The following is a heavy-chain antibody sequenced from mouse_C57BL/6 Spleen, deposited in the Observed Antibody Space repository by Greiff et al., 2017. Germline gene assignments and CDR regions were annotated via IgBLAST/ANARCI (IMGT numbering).Heavy chain of an antibody. Sequence: EVQLQESGPGLAKPSQTLFLTCSVTGYSITTDYWNWIWKFQGNKLEYMGYISYCGSTYYNPSLNSRISITRDTSKNQYYLQLKSVTTEDTATNYCAGCGGRYWFDYWGQGTTLTVSS. D-gene: IGHD2-14*01. CDR3: AGCGGRYWFDY. CDR1: GYSITTDY. V-gene: IGHV3-8*01. CDR2: ISYCGST. J-gene: IGHJ2*01.